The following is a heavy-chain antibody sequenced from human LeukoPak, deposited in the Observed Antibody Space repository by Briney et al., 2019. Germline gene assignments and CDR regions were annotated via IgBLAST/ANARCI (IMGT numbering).Heavy chain of an antibody. D-gene: IGHD2-2*01. CDR3: AREEKEGYCSSTSCYRYYFDY. V-gene: IGHV1-46*01. J-gene: IGHJ4*02. CDR2: IYPRDGST. CDR1: GYTFTSNY. Sequence: ASVKVSCKASGYTFTSNYIHWVRQAPGQGLEWMGMIYPRDGSTSYAQKFQGRVTITADESTSTAYMELSSLRSEDTAVYYCAREEKEGYCSSTSCYRYYFDYWGQGTLVTVSS.